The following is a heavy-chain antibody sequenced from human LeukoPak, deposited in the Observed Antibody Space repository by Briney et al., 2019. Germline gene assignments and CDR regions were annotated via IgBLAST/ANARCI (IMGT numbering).Heavy chain of an antibody. CDR3: AKYQLLNNNYWRDAFDF. CDR1: RFTFSNYA. D-gene: IGHD1-1*01. Sequence: GGSLRLSCAASRFTFSNYAMTWVRQAPGKGPEWVSVIGRTGDIFYADSVKGRFTISRDNSKNTLYLQMNSLRAEDTAVYYCAKYQLLNNNYWRDAFDFWGQGTMVTVSS. V-gene: IGHV3-23*01. CDR2: IGRTGDI. J-gene: IGHJ3*01.